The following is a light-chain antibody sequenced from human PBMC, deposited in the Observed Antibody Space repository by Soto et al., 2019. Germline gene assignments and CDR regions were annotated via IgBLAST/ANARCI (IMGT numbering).Light chain of an antibody. CDR2: AVS. CDR1: SSDVGGYNY. CDR3: SSYTSSSLYV. V-gene: IGLV2-14*01. Sequence: QSVLTQPASVSGSPGQSITISCTGTSSDVGGYNYVSWYQQHPGKAPKLMIYAVSNRPSGVSNRFSGSKSGNTASLTISGLQAEDEADYYCSSYTSSSLYVFGTGTKLTVL. J-gene: IGLJ1*01.